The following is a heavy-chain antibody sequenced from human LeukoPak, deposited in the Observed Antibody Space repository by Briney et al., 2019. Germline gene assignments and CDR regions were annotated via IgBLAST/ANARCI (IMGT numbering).Heavy chain of an antibody. V-gene: IGHV1-46*02. Sequence: ASVKVSCKASGHTINSYYMHWVRQAPGQGLEWMGIISPSGGSTSYARKFQGRVTMTRDTSTSTVYMELSSLRSEDTVVYYCARDSRTTVTTNHYYFDYWGQGTLVTVSS. CDR2: ISPSGGST. J-gene: IGHJ4*02. CDR1: GHTINSYY. D-gene: IGHD4-17*01. CDR3: ARDSRTTVTTNHYYFDY.